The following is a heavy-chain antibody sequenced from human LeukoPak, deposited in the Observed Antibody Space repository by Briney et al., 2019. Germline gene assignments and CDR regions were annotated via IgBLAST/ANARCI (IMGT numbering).Heavy chain of an antibody. D-gene: IGHD3-22*01. CDR1: GFTFSTYS. Sequence: GGSLRLSCAASGFTFSTYSMNWVRQAPGKGLEWVSYISSSSSTIYYADSVKGRFTISRDNAKNSPYLQMNSLRAEDTAVYYCARGSTYYDSSGQVPFDYWGQGTLVTVSS. CDR3: ARGSTYYDSSGQVPFDY. CDR2: ISSSSSTI. V-gene: IGHV3-48*01. J-gene: IGHJ4*02.